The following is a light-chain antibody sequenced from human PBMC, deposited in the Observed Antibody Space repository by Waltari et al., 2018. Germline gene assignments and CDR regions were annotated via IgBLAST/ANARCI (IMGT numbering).Light chain of an antibody. CDR1: SSDVGGYNY. J-gene: IGLJ3*02. CDR3: ASYTSSDSWV. Sequence: QSALTQPASVSGSPGQSITISCTGTSSDVGGYNYVSWYQQHPGKAPKPMIYEVSNRPSGVSNRFSGSKSGNTASLTFSGLQAEDEADYYCASYTSSDSWVFGGGTKLTVL. V-gene: IGLV2-14*01. CDR2: EVS.